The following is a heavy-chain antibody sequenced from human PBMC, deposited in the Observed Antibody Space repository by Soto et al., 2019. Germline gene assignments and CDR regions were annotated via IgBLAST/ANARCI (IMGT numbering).Heavy chain of an antibody. CDR1: GGSISSGGYY. J-gene: IGHJ6*02. CDR2: IYYSGST. Sequence: SETLSLTCTVSGGSISSGGYYWSWIRQHPGKGLEWIGYIYYSGSTYYNPSLKSRVTISVDTSKNQFSLKLSSVTVADTAVYYCARGRFLEWLLSYYYYYGMDVWGQGTTVTVSS. D-gene: IGHD3-3*01. V-gene: IGHV4-31*03. CDR3: ARGRFLEWLLSYYYYYGMDV.